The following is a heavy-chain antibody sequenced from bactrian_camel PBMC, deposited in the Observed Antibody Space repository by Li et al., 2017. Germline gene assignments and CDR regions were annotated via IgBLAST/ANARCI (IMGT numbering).Heavy chain of an antibody. Sequence: VQLVESGGGTVQAGGSLRLSCTASGYTANTYFSIHCMGWFRQPPGADREGVAIIASDDSTSYADSVKGRFTISKDTAKNTLYLQMNSLKPEDTAMYTCAAAGGMWDWPPDPSQWDYWGQGTQVTVS. D-gene: IGHD2*01. CDR1: GYTANTYFSIHC. CDR2: IASDDST. J-gene: IGHJ4*01. V-gene: IGHV3S53*01. CDR3: AAAGGMWDWPPDPSQWDY.